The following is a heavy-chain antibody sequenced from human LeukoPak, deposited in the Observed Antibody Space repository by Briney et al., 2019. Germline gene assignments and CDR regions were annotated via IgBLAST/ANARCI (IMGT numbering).Heavy chain of an antibody. V-gene: IGHV1-8*01. CDR2: MNPNSGNT. CDR3: ARTYYYDSSGYVRLAFDI. CDR1: GYTFTSYD. D-gene: IGHD3-22*01. J-gene: IGHJ3*02. Sequence: ASVKVSCKASGYTFTSYDINWVRQATGQGLEWMGWMNPNSGNTGYAQKFQGRVTMTRNTSIRTDYMELSSLRSEDTAVYYCARTYYYDSSGYVRLAFDIWGQGTMVTVSS.